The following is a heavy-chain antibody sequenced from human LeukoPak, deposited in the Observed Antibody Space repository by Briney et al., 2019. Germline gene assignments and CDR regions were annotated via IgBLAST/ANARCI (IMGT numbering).Heavy chain of an antibody. CDR2: IKQDGSEK. D-gene: IGHD2-2*01. Sequence: GGSLRLSCAASGFTFSSYWMSWVRQAPGKGLEWVANIKQDGSEKYYVDSVKGRFTISRDNAKNSLYLQMNSLRAEDTAIYYCARDLYCTTTSCYGIDYWGQGTLVTVSS. J-gene: IGHJ4*02. CDR1: GFTFSSYW. CDR3: ARDLYCTTTSCYGIDY. V-gene: IGHV3-7*01.